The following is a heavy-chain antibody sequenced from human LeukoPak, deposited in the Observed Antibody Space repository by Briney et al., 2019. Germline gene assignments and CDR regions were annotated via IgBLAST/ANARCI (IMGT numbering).Heavy chain of an antibody. CDR1: EFTFSTYA. D-gene: IGHD5-12*01. J-gene: IGHJ4*02. V-gene: IGHV3-30*04. CDR2: ISYDGSNK. CDR3: ASQLGGYDSVSGY. Sequence: GGSLRLSCAASEFTFSTYAMHWVRQAPGKGLEWVAVISYDGSNKYYADSVKGRFTISRDNSKNTLYLQMNSLRAEDTAVYYCASQLGGYDSVSGYWGQGTLVTVSS.